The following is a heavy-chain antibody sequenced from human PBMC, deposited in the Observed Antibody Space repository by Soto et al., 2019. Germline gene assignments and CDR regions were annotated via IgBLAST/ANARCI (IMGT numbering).Heavy chain of an antibody. V-gene: IGHV5-51*01. J-gene: IGHJ4*02. CDR1: GYSFTSYW. CDR3: ASSPAQYYDSSGYHTSPFDY. CDR2: IYPGDSDT. D-gene: IGHD3-22*01. Sequence: GESLKISCKGSGYSFTSYWIGWVRQMPGKGLEWMGIIYPGDSDTRYSPSFQGQVTISADKSISTAYLQWSSLKASDTAMCYCASSPAQYYDSSGYHTSPFDYWGQGTLVTVSS.